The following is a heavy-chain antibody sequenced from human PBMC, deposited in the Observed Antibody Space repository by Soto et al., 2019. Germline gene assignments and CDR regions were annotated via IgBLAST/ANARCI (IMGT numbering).Heavy chain of an antibody. J-gene: IGHJ5*02. CDR1: GFNLIKYG. CDR3: ARETQDCRSANCFGFYSPWFVP. D-gene: IGHD2-2*01. Sequence: QEQLVESGGGVVQPGGSLRLSWVAPGFNLIKYGIHLVRQAPGKGLEWVASILYDGGKKQYADSVKGRHTISRDNSKNTLYLQLTSLKNEDTAMYYCARETQDCRSANCFGFYSPWFVPWGQGTLVSVSS. CDR2: ILYDGGKK. V-gene: IGHV3-30*03.